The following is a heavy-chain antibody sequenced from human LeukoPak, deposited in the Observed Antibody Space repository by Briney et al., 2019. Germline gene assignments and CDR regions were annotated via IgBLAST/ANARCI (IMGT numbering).Heavy chain of an antibody. CDR2: INWDASST. V-gene: IGHV3-20*04. CDR1: GFMFPDYG. J-gene: IGHJ4*02. D-gene: IGHD2-8*02. CDR3: ARDFKYCTGGVCYFTAVADY. Sequence: GGSLRLSCAASGFMFPDYGMNWVRQVPGKGLEWVSGINWDASSTNHADSVKGRFTISRDNAKNSLYLQMNTLRAEDTALYYCARDFKYCTGGVCYFTAVADYWGQGTLVTVPS.